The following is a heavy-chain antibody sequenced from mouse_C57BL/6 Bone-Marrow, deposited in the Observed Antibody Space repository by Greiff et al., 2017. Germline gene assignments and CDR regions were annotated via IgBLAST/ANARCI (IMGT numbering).Heavy chain of an antibody. J-gene: IGHJ3*01. CDR2: IYPRSGNT. Sequence: VQLQQSGAELARPGASVKLSCKASGYTFTSYGISWVKQSTGQGLEWIGEIYPRSGNTYYNEKFKGKATLTADKSSSTAYMELRSLTSEDSAVYFCAGYGGQLKLRGFAYWGQGTLVTVSA. CDR3: AGYGGQLKLRGFAY. CDR1: GYTFTSYG. D-gene: IGHD3-2*02. V-gene: IGHV1-81*01.